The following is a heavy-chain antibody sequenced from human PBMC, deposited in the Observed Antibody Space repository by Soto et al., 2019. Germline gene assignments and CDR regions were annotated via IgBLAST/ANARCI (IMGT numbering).Heavy chain of an antibody. CDR3: ASTGITMPFSPGV. CDR1: GGSISSGGYS. V-gene: IGHV4-30-2*01. Sequence: QLQLQESGSGLVKPSQTLSLTCAVSGGSISSGGYSWSWIRQPPGKGLEWIGYIYHSGSTYYNPSPKSAATISVTRSKNQFSLKLSSVTAADTAVYYCASTGITMPFSPGVWGQGTTVTVSS. CDR2: IYHSGST. J-gene: IGHJ6*02. D-gene: IGHD3-10*01.